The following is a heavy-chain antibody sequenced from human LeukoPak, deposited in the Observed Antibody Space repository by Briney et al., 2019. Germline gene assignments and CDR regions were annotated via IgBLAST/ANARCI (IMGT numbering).Heavy chain of an antibody. CDR2: IYYSGST. CDR1: GGSISSYS. D-gene: IGHD3-3*01. CDR3: ARGSTYYDFWSGYYTGIYRYYFDY. J-gene: IGHJ4*02. V-gene: IGHV4-59*12. Sequence: SETLSLTCTVSGGSISSYSWSWIRQPPGKGLEWIGYIYYSGSTYYNPSLKSRVTISVDTSKNQFSLKLSSVTAADTAVYYCARGSTYYDFWSGYYTGIYRYYFDYWGQGTLVTVSS.